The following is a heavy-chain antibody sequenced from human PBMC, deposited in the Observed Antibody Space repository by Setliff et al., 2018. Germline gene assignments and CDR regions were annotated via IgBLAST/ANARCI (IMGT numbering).Heavy chain of an antibody. D-gene: IGHD3-16*02. J-gene: IGHJ3*02. Sequence: SETLSLTCTVSGGSISSSSYYWGWIRQPPGKGLEWSGRIYYRGSTYYNPSLKSRVTISIDTSKNQFSLQLSSVTAADTAVYYCAGDLFVYVWGTYRYHDAFDIWGQGTMVTVSS. CDR3: AGDLFVYVWGTYRYHDAFDI. CDR1: GGSISSSSYY. CDR2: IYYRGST. V-gene: IGHV4-39*07.